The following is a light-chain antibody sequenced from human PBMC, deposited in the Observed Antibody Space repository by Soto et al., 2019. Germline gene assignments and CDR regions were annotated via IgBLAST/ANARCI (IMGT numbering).Light chain of an antibody. V-gene: IGKV3-11*01. CDR2: DAS. Sequence: ETLMTQSPDTLSVSLGERATLSCRASESVTSYLAWYQQKPGQAPRLLIYDASTRATGIPARFSGSGSGTDFTLTIGSLEPEDFAVYYCQQRSNWPPSITFGQGTRLEI. CDR1: ESVTSY. CDR3: QQRSNWPPSIT. J-gene: IGKJ5*01.